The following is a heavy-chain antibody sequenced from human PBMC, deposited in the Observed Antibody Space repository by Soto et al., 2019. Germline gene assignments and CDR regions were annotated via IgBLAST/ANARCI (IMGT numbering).Heavy chain of an antibody. Sequence: SLRLSCAASGVTVDDYARHWVRQAPGKGLEWVSGISWNSGSIGYADSVKGRFTISRDNAKNSLYLQMNSLRAEDTALYYCAKDATVTNYFDYWGQGTLVTVSS. J-gene: IGHJ4*02. CDR1: GVTVDDYA. CDR3: AKDATVTNYFDY. CDR2: ISWNSGSI. V-gene: IGHV3-9*01. D-gene: IGHD4-17*01.